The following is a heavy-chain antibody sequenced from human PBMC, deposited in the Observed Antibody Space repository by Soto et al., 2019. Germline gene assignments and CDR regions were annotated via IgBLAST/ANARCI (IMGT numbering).Heavy chain of an antibody. CDR2: ISSSSYYI. V-gene: IGHV3-21*01. CDR3: ARGSSGSYTYFDP. D-gene: IGHD3-10*01. J-gene: IGHJ5*02. Sequence: PGGCLRLSCAAAGFTFSGSARHWVRQAPGKGLEWVSSISSSSYYIYYADSLRGRFTISRDDAENSLYLQMNSLRAEDTAVYYCARGSSGSYTYFDPWGQGTLVTVSS. CDR1: GFTFSGSA.